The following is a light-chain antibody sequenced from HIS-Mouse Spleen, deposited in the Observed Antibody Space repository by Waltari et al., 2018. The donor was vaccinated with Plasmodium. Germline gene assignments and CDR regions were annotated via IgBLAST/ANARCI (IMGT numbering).Light chain of an antibody. V-gene: IGLV2-11*01. Sequence: QSALTQPRSVSGSPGQSVTLSCTGTSSNAGGYHYVSWYQQHPGKAPKLMIYDVSKRPSVVPDRFSGSKSGNTASLTISGLQAEDEADYYCCSYAGSYTLVFGGGTKLTVL. CDR1: SSNAGGYHY. CDR3: CSYAGSYTLV. CDR2: DVS. J-gene: IGLJ2*01.